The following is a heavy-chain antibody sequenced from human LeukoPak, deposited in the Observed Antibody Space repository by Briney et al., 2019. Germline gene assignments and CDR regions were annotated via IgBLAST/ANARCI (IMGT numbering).Heavy chain of an antibody. V-gene: IGHV4-30-4*01. D-gene: IGHD3-3*01. CDR1: GGSISSGDYY. Sequence: PSQTLSLTCTVSGGSISSGDYYWSWIRQPPGKGLEWIGYIYYSGSTYYNPSLKSRVTISVDTSKNQFSLKLSSVTAADTAVYYCARDEAGVVHERYWYFDLWGRGTLVTVSS. J-gene: IGHJ2*01. CDR3: ARDEAGVVHERYWYFDL. CDR2: IYYSGST.